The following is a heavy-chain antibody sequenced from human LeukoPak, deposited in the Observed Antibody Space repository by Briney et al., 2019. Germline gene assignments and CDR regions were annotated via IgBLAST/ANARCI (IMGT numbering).Heavy chain of an antibody. Sequence: SETLSLTCTVSGGSISNYYWSWIRQPPGKGLELIGYIYYSGSSNYNPSLKSRVTISVDTSKNQFSLKLSSVTAADTAVYYCARGSVVVIAKGAFDIWGQGKMVTVSS. D-gene: IGHD2-21*01. CDR2: IYYSGSS. J-gene: IGHJ3*02. CDR1: GGSISNYY. CDR3: ARGSVVVIAKGAFDI. V-gene: IGHV4-59*01.